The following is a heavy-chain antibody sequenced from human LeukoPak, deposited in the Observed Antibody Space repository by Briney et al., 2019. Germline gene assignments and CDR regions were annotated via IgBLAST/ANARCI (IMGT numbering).Heavy chain of an antibody. J-gene: IGHJ6*03. CDR1: GFTFSSYW. CDR3: ARALRGPYYYYYMDV. CDR2: IKQDGREK. V-gene: IGHV3-7*01. D-gene: IGHD3-10*01. Sequence: PGGSLRLSCAASGFTFSSYWMSWLRQAPGKGLEWVANIKQDGREKYYGDSVKGRFTISRDNAKTSLYLQMNSLRAEDTAVYYCARALRGPYYYYYMDVWGKGTTVTVSS.